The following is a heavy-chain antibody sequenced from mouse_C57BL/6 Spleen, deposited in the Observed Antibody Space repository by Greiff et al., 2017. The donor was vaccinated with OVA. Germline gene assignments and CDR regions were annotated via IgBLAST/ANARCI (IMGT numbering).Heavy chain of an antibody. CDR1: GFTFNTYA. V-gene: IGHV10-3*01. CDR3: VREGGDY. J-gene: IGHJ2*01. Sequence: EVKLVESGGGLVQPKGSLKLSCAASGFTFNTYAMHWVRQAPGKGLEWVARISSKSSNYATYSDSVKDRFTISRDDSQSMLYLQMNNLKTEDTAMYYCVREGGDYWGQGTTLTVSS. CDR2: ISSKSSNYAT.